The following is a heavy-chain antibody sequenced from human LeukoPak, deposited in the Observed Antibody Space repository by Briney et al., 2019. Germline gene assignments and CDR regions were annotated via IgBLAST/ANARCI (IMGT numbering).Heavy chain of an antibody. CDR1: GYTLTELS. V-gene: IGHV1-24*01. D-gene: IGHD2-2*02. CDR2: FDPEDGET. J-gene: IGHJ5*02. Sequence: ASVKVSCKVSGYTLTELSMHWVRQAPGKGLEWMGGFDPEDGETIYAQKFQGRVTMTEDTSTDTAYMELSSLRSEDTAVYYCATGLPPAAAAAKPTFGGIFAPWGQGTLVTVSS. CDR3: ATGLPPAAAAAKPTFGGIFAP.